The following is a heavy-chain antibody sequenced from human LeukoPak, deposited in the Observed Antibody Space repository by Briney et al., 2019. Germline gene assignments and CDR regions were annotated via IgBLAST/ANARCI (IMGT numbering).Heavy chain of an antibody. V-gene: IGHV3-23*01. CDR3: AKGRPLYSRKSWFDP. J-gene: IGHJ5*02. D-gene: IGHD6-13*01. CDR2: ISGSGGST. Sequence: GGSLRLSCAPSGFTFSSYAMSWVRQAPGKGLEWVSAISGSGGSTYYADSVKGRFTISRDNSKNTLYLQMNSLRAEDTAVYYCAKGRPLYSRKSWFDPWGQGTLVTVSS. CDR1: GFTFSSYA.